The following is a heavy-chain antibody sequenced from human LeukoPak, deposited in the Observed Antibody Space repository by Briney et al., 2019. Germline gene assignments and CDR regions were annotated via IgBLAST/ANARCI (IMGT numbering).Heavy chain of an antibody. V-gene: IGHV4-59*01. Sequence: PSETLSLTCTVSGGSISSYYWSWIRQPPGKGLEWIGYIYYSGSTNYNPSLKSRATISVDTSKNQFSLKLSSVTAADTAVYYCARSGRYCSGGSCYSVDYWGQGALVTVSS. J-gene: IGHJ4*02. CDR2: IYYSGST. D-gene: IGHD2-15*01. CDR3: ARSGRYCSGGSCYSVDY. CDR1: GGSISSYY.